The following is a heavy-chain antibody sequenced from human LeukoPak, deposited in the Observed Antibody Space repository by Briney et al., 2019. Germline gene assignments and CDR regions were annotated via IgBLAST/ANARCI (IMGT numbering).Heavy chain of an antibody. CDR2: IYPGDSDT. J-gene: IGHJ3*02. D-gene: IGHD4-17*01. V-gene: IGHV5-51*01. Sequence: GESLQISCQGSGYPFTSYWIGWVRQLPGKGLEWMGIIYPGDSDTRYSPSFQGQVTISADKSISTAYLQWSSLKASDTAMYYGARLIRVTTVTTGHLSAFDIWGEGTMVTVSS. CDR3: ARLIRVTTVTTGHLSAFDI. CDR1: GYPFTSYW.